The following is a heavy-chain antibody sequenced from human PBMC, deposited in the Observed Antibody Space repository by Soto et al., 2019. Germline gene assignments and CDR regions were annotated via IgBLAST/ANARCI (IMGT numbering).Heavy chain of an antibody. CDR3: ARGDCSGGSCYPDWFDP. CDR1: GGTFSSYT. CDR2: IIPILGIA. Sequence: QVQLVQSGAEVKKPGSSVKVSCKASGGTFSSYTISWVRQAPGQGLEWMGRIIPILGIANYAQKFQGRVTITADKSTSTAYMELSSLRSEDTAVYYCARGDCSGGSCYPDWFDPWGQGTLVTVSS. J-gene: IGHJ5*02. V-gene: IGHV1-69*02. D-gene: IGHD2-15*01.